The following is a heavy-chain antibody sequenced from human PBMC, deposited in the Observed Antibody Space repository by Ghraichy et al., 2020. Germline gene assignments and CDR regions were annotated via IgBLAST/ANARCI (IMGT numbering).Heavy chain of an antibody. V-gene: IGHV3-53*01. J-gene: IGHJ6*02. CDR3: ARDPWNFWSTSRYYYGMDV. CDR1: GFTVSSNY. Sequence: GESLNISCAASGFTVSSNYMSWVRQAPGKGLEWVSVIYSGGSTYYADSVKGRFTISRDNSKNTLYLQMNSLRAEDTAVYYCARDPWNFWSTSRYYYGMDVWGQGTTVTVSS. D-gene: IGHD3-3*01. CDR2: IYSGGST.